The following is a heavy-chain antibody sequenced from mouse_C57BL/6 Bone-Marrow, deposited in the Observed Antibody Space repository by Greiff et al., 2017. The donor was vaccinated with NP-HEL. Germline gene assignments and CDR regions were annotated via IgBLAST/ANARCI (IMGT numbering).Heavy chain of an antibody. Sequence: EVMLVESGGGLVKPGGSLKLSCAASGFTFSSYVMSWVRQTPEKRLEWVATISDGGSYTYYPDNVKGRFTISRDNAKNNLYLQMSHLKSEDTAMYYCARGYYGSPAWFAYWGQGTLVTVSA. V-gene: IGHV5-4*03. CDR3: ARGYYGSPAWFAY. CDR1: GFTFSSYV. CDR2: ISDGGSYT. D-gene: IGHD1-1*01. J-gene: IGHJ3*01.